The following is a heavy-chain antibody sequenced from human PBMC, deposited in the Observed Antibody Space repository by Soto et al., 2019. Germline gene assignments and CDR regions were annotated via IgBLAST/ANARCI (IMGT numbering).Heavy chain of an antibody. V-gene: IGHV3-15*07. J-gene: IGHJ4*02. Sequence: GGSLRLSCAASGFTFSNAWMNWVRQAPGKGLEWVGRIKSKTDGGTTDYAEPVKGRLTISRDDSKNTLYLQMNSLKTEDTAVYYCTTGRGLYCSSTSCSSPFDYWGQGTLVTVSS. CDR1: GFTFSNAW. D-gene: IGHD2-2*01. CDR2: IKSKTDGGTT. CDR3: TTGRGLYCSSTSCSSPFDY.